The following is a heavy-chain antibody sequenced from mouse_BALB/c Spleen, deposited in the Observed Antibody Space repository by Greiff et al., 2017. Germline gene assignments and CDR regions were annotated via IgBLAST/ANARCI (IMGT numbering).Heavy chain of an antibody. J-gene: IGHJ3*01. CDR2: ISYSGST. Sequence: VQLQQSGPGLVKPSQSLSLTCTVTGYSITSDYAWYWIRQSPGNLLEWMGYISYSGSTSYNPSLKSRISITRDTSKNQFFLQLNSVTTEDTATYYCARLGGTTASGGFAYWGQGTLVTVSA. V-gene: IGHV3-2*02. CDR3: ARLGGTTASGGFAY. CDR1: GYSITSDYA. D-gene: IGHD1-2*01.